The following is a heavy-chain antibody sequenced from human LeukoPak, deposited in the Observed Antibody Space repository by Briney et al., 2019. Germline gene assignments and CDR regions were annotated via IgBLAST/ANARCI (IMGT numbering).Heavy chain of an antibody. Sequence: TGGSLRLSCAASGFTVSSNYMSWVRQAPGKGLKWVSVIYSGGSTYYADSVKGRFTISRDNSKNTLYLQMNSLRAEDTAVYYCARVLQYYYDSSGYEAQAFDIWGQGTMVTVSS. V-gene: IGHV3-53*01. CDR3: ARVLQYYYDSSGYEAQAFDI. CDR2: IYSGGST. D-gene: IGHD3-22*01. J-gene: IGHJ3*02. CDR1: GFTVSSNY.